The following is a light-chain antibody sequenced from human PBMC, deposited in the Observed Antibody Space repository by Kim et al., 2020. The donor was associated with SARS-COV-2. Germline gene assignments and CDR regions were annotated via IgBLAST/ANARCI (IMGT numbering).Light chain of an antibody. V-gene: IGKV1-5*01. J-gene: IGKJ2*01. Sequence: IQMTQSPSTLSASVGDRVTITCRASQSIGSWLAWYQQKPGKAPKLLIYDASRVESGVPSRFSGSESGTEFTLTISSLQPDDFATYYCQQYDSYSSTFGQGTKLEI. CDR3: QQYDSYSST. CDR2: DAS. CDR1: QSIGSW.